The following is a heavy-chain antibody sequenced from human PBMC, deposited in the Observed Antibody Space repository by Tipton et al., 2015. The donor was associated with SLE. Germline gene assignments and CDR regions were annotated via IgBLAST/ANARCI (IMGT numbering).Heavy chain of an antibody. CDR3: ARGARVTMPYYYYGMDV. CDR2: ISSSSSYT. Sequence: GSLRLSCAASGFTFSDYYMSWIRQAPGKGLEWVSYISSSSSYTNYADSVKGRFTISRDNAKNSLYLQMNSLRAEDTAVYYCARGARVTMPYYYYGMDVWGQGTTVTVSS. V-gene: IGHV3-11*05. D-gene: IGHD3-10*01. CDR1: GFTFSDYY. J-gene: IGHJ6*02.